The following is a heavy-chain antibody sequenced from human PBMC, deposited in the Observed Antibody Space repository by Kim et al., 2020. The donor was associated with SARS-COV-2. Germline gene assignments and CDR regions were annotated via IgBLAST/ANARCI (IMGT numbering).Heavy chain of an antibody. CDR3: AKDRRITIFGVVYGMDV. Sequence: VKGRFTISRDNSKNTLYLQKNSLRAEETAVYYCAKDRRITIFGVVYGMDVWGQGTTVTVSS. D-gene: IGHD3-3*01. V-gene: IGHV3-30*02. J-gene: IGHJ6*02.